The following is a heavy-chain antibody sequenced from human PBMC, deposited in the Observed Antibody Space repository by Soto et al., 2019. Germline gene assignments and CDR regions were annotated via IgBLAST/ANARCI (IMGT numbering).Heavy chain of an antibody. J-gene: IGHJ3*01. Sequence: QVHLVQSGAEVKKPGSSVKVSCKYSGGTFRTESINWVRQAPGQGPEWMGGILPFFGTADYAPRFQGRVTITADGATTTAYMELRSLTSQDTAVYFCARGQEYGGNSDAFDVWGQGTMVIVSS. CDR3: ARGQEYGGNSDAFDV. V-gene: IGHV1-69*13. D-gene: IGHD2-21*02. CDR2: ILPFFGTA. CDR1: GGTFRTES.